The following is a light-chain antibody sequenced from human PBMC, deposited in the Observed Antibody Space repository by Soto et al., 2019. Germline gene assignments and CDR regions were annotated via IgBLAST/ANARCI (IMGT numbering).Light chain of an antibody. CDR1: QTIGSY. Sequence: DIQMTQSPSSLSASVGDTVTITCRASQTIGSYLSWYHQIPGKPPKLLIYAVSRLQSGVPSRFSGSGSGTDFTLTISSLQPEDFATYYCQQSYKTPHTFGQGTKLE. CDR3: QQSYKTPHT. V-gene: IGKV1-39*01. J-gene: IGKJ2*01. CDR2: AVS.